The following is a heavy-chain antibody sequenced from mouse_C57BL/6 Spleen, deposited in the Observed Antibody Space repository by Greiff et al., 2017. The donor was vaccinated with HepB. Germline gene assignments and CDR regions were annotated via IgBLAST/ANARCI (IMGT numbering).Heavy chain of an antibody. CDR2: ISSGSSTI. Sequence: EVQVVESGGGLVKPGGSLKLSCAASGFTFSDYGMHWVRQAPEKGLEWVAYISSGSSTIYYADTVKGRFTISRDNAKNTLFLQMTSLRSEDTAMYYCARCIYYDYALFDYWGQGTTLTVSS. V-gene: IGHV5-17*01. CDR3: ARCIYYDYALFDY. CDR1: GFTFSDYG. J-gene: IGHJ2*01. D-gene: IGHD2-4*01.